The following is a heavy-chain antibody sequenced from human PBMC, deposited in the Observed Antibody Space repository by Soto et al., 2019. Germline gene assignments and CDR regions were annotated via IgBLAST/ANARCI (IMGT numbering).Heavy chain of an antibody. V-gene: IGHV4-39*01. J-gene: IGHJ5*02. Sequence: SSETLSLTCTVSGGSISSRSSYWSWIRQPPGKGLEWIGNIYHSGSTYYNPSLESRVTISIDTSKNQFSLRLNSVTATDTAVYYCSVANSNWFDPWGQGTLVTVSS. D-gene: IGHD5-12*01. CDR2: IYHSGST. CDR3: SVANSNWFDP. CDR1: GGSISSRSSY.